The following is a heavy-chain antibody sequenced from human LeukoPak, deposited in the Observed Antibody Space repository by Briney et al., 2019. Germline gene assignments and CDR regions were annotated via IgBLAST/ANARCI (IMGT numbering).Heavy chain of an antibody. D-gene: IGHD3-3*01. CDR3: ASRTISGTGLYYYYYGMDV. CDR2: IDPSDSYT. V-gene: IGHV5-10-1*01. CDR1: GYSFTSYW. Sequence: GESLKISCKGSGYSFTSYWISWVRQMPGKGLEWMGRIDPSDSYTNYSPSFQGHVTISADKSISTAYLQWSSLKASDTAMYYCASRTISGTGLYYYYYGMDVWGQGTTVTVSS. J-gene: IGHJ6*02.